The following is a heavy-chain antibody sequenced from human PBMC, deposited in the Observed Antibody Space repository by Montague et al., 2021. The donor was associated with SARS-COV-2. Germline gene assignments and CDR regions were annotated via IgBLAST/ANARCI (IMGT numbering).Heavy chain of an antibody. CDR1: GGSFSSYS. CDR3: ARQKLRPHKPIKKEFYYYGLDI. CDR2: ITNSGSV. Sequence: SETLSLTCAVYGGSFSSYSYNWVRQAPGKGLEWIGEITNSGSVNYQPSLNNRVTISVDPSKSQVSLRLTSVTVADTAIYFCARQKLRPHKPIKKEFYYYGLDIWGQGTTVTVS. J-gene: IGHJ6*02. V-gene: IGHV4-34*01.